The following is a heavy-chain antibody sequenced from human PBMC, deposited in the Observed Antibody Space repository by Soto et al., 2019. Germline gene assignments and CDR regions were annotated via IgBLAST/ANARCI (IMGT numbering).Heavy chain of an antibody. CDR1: SGSISTANW. CDR2: IYHSGST. D-gene: IGHD2-15*01. J-gene: IGHJ4*02. Sequence: QVPLQESGPRLVRPSGTLSLTCTVSSGSISTANWWSWVRQPPGRGLEWIGEIYHSGSTNYNLSLKRRVSLSVDKSKNQFSLRLTSVTAADTATYYWARRGGGVVLAATTPFDYWGQGTLVTVSS. V-gene: IGHV4-4*02. CDR3: ARRGGGVVLAATTPFDY.